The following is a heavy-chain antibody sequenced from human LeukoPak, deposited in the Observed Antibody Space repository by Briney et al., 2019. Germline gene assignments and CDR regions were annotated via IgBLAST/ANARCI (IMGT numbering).Heavy chain of an antibody. CDR3: ARPYGDYARGALDI. V-gene: IGHV3-33*08. D-gene: IGHD4-17*01. CDR2: IWYDVNHK. J-gene: IGHJ3*02. CDR1: GFTFSACE. Sequence: RAGGSLRLSCAISGFTFSACELTWVRQAPGKGLEWVAVIWYDVNHKYYADSVKGRFIISRDNSKNTLFLQMNSLRAEDTATYYCARPYGDYARGALDIWGQGTLVTVSS.